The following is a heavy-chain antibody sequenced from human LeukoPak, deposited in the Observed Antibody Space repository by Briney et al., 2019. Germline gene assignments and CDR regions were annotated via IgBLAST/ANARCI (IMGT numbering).Heavy chain of an antibody. V-gene: IGHV3-48*03. CDR3: AELDITMIGGV. Sequence: GGSLRLSCAASGFTFSYYAMNWVRQAPGKGLEWVSYISSSGSTIYYADSVKGRFTISRDNAKNSLYLQMNSLRAEDTAVYYCAELDITMIGGVWGKGTTVTISS. J-gene: IGHJ6*04. D-gene: IGHD3-10*02. CDR1: GFTFSYYA. CDR2: ISSSGSTI.